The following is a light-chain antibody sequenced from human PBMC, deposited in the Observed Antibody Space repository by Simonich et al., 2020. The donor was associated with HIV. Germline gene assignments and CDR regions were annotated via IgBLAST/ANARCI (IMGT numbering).Light chain of an antibody. V-gene: IGKV4-1*01. CDR1: RNILYNSNHQND. J-gene: IGKJ1*01. CDR3: QQYDTTPPT. Sequence: DIVLTQSPDSLAVSLGERATITCKSHRNILYNSNHQNDLAWYQQKPRQPPNLLIYWASTRESGVHERFSASGSGTDFTLTFSSLQAEDVAVYYWQQYDTTPPTCGQGTKVEIK. CDR2: WAS.